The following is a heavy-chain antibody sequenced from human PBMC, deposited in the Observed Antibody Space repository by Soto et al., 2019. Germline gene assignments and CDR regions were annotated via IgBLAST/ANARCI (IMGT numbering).Heavy chain of an antibody. J-gene: IGHJ6*02. CDR2: IGVGGET. V-gene: IGHV3-13*01. CDR3: GRRQIPPPTRGAANARGGMDV. D-gene: IGHD6-13*01. CDR1: GFTLSRYD. Sequence: GGSLRLSCAAAGFTLSRYDMHWVRQRSGKGLEWVSAIGVGGETYQPGSVKGRFNISREKATNSLYLHMSSLTAGDTAVYYCGRRQIPPPTRGAANARGGMDVWGQGTTVTVSS.